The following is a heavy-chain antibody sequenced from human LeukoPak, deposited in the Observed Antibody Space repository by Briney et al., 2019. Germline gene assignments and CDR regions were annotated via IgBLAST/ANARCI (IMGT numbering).Heavy chain of an antibody. CDR2: IYYTGST. D-gene: IGHD1-26*01. Sequence: SETLSLTCAVYGGSFSGYYWSWIRQPPGKGLEWIGSIYYTGSTYYNPSLKSRVTISVDTSKNQFSLKVSSVTAADTAVYYCARTGGSFYFYYYVDVWGKGTTVTVSS. CDR3: ARTGGSFYFYYYVDV. CDR1: GGSFSGYY. V-gene: IGHV4-34*01. J-gene: IGHJ6*03.